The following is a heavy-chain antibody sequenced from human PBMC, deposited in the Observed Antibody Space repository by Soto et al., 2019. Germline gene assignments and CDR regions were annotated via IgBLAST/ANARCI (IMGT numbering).Heavy chain of an antibody. CDR2: IIPIFGTA. D-gene: IGHD2-15*01. V-gene: IGHV1-69*12. CDR1: GGTFSSYA. Sequence: QVQLVQSGAEVKKPGSSVKVSCKASGGTFSSYAISWVRQAPGQGLECMGGIIPIFGTANYAQKFQGRVTITADESTSTDYMELSSLRSEDTAVYYCGYLPDYYFGMDVWGQGTTVTVSS. CDR3: GYLPDYYFGMDV. J-gene: IGHJ6*02.